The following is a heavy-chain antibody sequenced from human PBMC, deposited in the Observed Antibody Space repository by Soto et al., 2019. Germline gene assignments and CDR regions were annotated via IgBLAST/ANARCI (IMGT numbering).Heavy chain of an antibody. J-gene: IGHJ6*02. CDR3: ARENPGLGSGYDWGYYYYGMDV. D-gene: IGHD5-12*01. CDR1: GGSISSYY. CDR2: IYYSGST. V-gene: IGHV4-59*01. Sequence: SETLSLTCTVSGGSISSYYWSWIRQPPGKGLEWIGYIYYSGSTNHNPSLKSRVTISVDTSKNQFSLKLSSVTAADTAVYYCARENPGLGSGYDWGYYYYGMDVWGQGTTVTVSS.